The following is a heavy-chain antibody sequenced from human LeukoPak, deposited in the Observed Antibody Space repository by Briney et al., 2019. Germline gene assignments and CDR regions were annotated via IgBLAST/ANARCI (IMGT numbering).Heavy chain of an antibody. CDR1: GGSISSYY. V-gene: IGHV4-59*12. Sequence: SETLSLTCTVSGGSISSYYWSWIRQPPGKGLEWIGYIYYSGSTNYNPSLKSRVTISVDTSKNQFSLKLSSVTAADTAVYYCVRDSQVDTAMVTYWAAVEYWGQGTLVTVSS. J-gene: IGHJ4*02. CDR2: IYYSGST. D-gene: IGHD5-18*01. CDR3: VRDSQVDTAMVTYWAAVEY.